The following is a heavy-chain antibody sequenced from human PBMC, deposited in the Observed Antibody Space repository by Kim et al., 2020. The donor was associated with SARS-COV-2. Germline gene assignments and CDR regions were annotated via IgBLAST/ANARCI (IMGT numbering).Heavy chain of an antibody. CDR3: ARGRDQYDSSGYYGANWFDP. J-gene: IGHJ5*02. Sequence: RFTISRDNAKNTLYLQMNSLRAEDTAVYYCARGRDQYDSSGYYGANWFDPWGQGILVTVSS. V-gene: IGHV3-74*01. D-gene: IGHD3-22*01.